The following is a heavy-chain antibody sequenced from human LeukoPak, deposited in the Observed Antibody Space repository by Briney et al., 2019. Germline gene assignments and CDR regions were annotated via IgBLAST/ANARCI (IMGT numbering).Heavy chain of an antibody. D-gene: IGHD2/OR15-2a*01. Sequence: PGGSLRLSCAASGFTFISYWMTWFRQAPGKGLEWVAAISQDGSQRHYLDSLTGRVTISRDNGQNSLHLQLSSLRAEDTAIYYCVRYLVVTSRLEYWGQGTLVTVSA. CDR1: GFTFISYW. CDR3: VRYLVVTSRLEY. V-gene: IGHV3-7*03. CDR2: ISQDGSQR. J-gene: IGHJ4*02.